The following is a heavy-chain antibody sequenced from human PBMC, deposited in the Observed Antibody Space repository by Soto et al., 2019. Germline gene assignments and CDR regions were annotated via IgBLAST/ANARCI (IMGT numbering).Heavy chain of an antibody. CDR2: IHHSGST. V-gene: IGHV4-4*02. D-gene: IGHD3-16*01. J-gene: IGHJ4*02. CDR3: AENGSYDLVN. Sequence: QVQLQESGPGLVKPWGTLSLTCGVSGGSVSRDNWWSWVRQPPGKGLEWIGEIHHSGSTNYSPSLKSRVTMSVDKSGNQFSLKLTSVTAADTAVYYCAENGSYDLVNWGQGTRVTVSS. CDR1: GGSVSRDNW.